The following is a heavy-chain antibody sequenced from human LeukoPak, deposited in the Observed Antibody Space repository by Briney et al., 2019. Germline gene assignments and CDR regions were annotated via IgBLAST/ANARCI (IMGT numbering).Heavy chain of an antibody. Sequence: SETLSLTCTVSDGSISGSYWSWIRQPPGKGLEWIGYIFYGSTNYNPSLKSRVTISVDTSKSQFSLKLSSVTAADTAVYYCARSYPRTRYYYDSTTYYSPFDYWGQGTLVTVSS. D-gene: IGHD3-22*01. V-gene: IGHV4-59*01. CDR1: DGSISGSY. CDR2: IFYGST. J-gene: IGHJ4*02. CDR3: ARSYPRTRYYYDSTTYYSPFDY.